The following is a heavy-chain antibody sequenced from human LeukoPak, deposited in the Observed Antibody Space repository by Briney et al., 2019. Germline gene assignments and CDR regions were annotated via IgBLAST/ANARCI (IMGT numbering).Heavy chain of an antibody. D-gene: IGHD6-13*01. CDR1: GFTFSSCA. CDR2: ISGGGGST. Sequence: GGSLRLSRAASGFTFSSCAMNWVRQAPGKGLEWVSAISGGGGSTYYADSVEGRFTISRDNSKNTLYLQMNSLRAEDTAVYYCAKTPGITAAGPDYWGQGTLVTVSS. CDR3: AKTPGITAAGPDY. J-gene: IGHJ4*02. V-gene: IGHV3-23*01.